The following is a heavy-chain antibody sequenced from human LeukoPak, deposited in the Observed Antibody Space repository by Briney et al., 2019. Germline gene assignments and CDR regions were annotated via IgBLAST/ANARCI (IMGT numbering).Heavy chain of an antibody. Sequence: GGSLRLSCTASGFTFGDYAMSWVRQAPGKGLEWVGFIRSKAYGGTTEYAASVKGRFTISRDDSKSIAYLQMNSLKTEDTAVYYCTRGYGDYPVHYFDYWGQGTLVTVSP. V-gene: IGHV3-49*04. CDR3: TRGYGDYPVHYFDY. CDR2: IRSKAYGGTT. D-gene: IGHD4-17*01. J-gene: IGHJ4*02. CDR1: GFTFGDYA.